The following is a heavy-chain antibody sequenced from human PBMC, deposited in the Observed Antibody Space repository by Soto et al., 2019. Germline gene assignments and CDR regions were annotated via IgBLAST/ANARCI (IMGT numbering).Heavy chain of an antibody. CDR1: RVTFSSYA. V-gene: IGHV1-69*06. J-gene: IGHJ4*01. D-gene: IGHD2-15*01. CDR2: IIPIFGTA. Sequence: SVKVSCKASRVTFSSYAISWLRQAPGQVLEWMGGIIPIFGTAKYAHKIQGRVTITADKSTSTASMERSSGRSEDTAVYYCARAVPLCSGGSCYSASLPWIQLRYYYWG. CDR3: ARAVPLCSGGSCYSASLPWIQLRYYY.